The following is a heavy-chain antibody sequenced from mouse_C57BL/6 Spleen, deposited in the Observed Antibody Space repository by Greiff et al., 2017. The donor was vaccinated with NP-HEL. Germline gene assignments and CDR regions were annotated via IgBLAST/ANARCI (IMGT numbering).Heavy chain of an antibody. CDR1: GYTFTDYY. J-gene: IGHJ2*01. Sequence: QVQLQQSGPELVKPGASVKISCKASGYTFTDYYINWVKQRPGQGLEWIGWIYPGSGNTKYNEKFKGKATLTVDTSSSTASMQLSSLTSEDSAVYCGGRMGAYYQRGGFGYWGHGATLTVSS. D-gene: IGHD1-1*01. CDR2: IYPGSGNT. V-gene: IGHV1-84*01. CDR3: GRMGAYYQRGGFGY.